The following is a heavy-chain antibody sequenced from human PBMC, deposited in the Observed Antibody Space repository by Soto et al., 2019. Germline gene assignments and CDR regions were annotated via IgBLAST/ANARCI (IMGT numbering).Heavy chain of an antibody. V-gene: IGHV3-23*01. J-gene: IGHJ6*02. CDR3: ARGQLVNPGYYYGMDI. CDR1: GFNFKTYA. Sequence: EVQLLESGGGLVQPGGSRRLSCAASGFNFKTYAMSWVRQAPGRGLEWVSAISSSGSRTYYADSVKGRFTISRDNSKNALFLEMNSLRAEYTALYYCARGQLVNPGYYYGMDIWGQGTTVTVSS. D-gene: IGHD3-22*01. CDR2: ISSSGSRT.